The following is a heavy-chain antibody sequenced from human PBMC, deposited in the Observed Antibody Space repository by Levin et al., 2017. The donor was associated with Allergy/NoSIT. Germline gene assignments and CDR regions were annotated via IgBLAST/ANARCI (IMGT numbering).Heavy chain of an antibody. Sequence: GGSLRLSCAASGFTFSSYSMNWVRQAPGKGLEWVSSISSSSSYIYYADSVKGRFTISRDNAKNSLYLQMNSLRAEDTAVYYCAREFGSGWPNAFDIWGQGTMVTVSS. CDR2: ISSSSSYI. D-gene: IGHD6-19*01. CDR1: GFTFSSYS. V-gene: IGHV3-21*01. J-gene: IGHJ3*02. CDR3: AREFGSGWPNAFDI.